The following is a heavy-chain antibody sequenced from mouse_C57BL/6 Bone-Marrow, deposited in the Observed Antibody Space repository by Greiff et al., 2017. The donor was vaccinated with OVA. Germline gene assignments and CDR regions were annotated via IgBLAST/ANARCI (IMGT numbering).Heavy chain of an antibody. CDR2: INPGSGGT. D-gene: IGHD3-2*02. CDR1: GYAFTNYL. CDR3: ARRSSGHFAY. V-gene: IGHV1-54*01. J-gene: IGHJ3*01. Sequence: VQLQESGAELVRPGTSVKVSCKASGYAFTNYLIEWVKQRPGQGLEWIGVINPGSGGTNYNEKFKGKATLTADKSSSTAYMQLSSLTSEDSAVYFCARRSSGHFAYWGQGTLVTVSA.